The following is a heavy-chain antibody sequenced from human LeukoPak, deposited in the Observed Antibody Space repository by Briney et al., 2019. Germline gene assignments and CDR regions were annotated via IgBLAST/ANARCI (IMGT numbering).Heavy chain of an antibody. CDR2: ISHSGTS. CDR3: ARERRDGHNYSDF. V-gene: IGHV4-31*11. Sequence: SETLSLTCAVSSGSLSSGGYFWGWIRQYPGKGLEWIGCISHSGTSYYNPSLKSRVTISVDTSRNQFSLELSSVTAADTAVYFCARERRDGHNYSDFWGQGALVTVSS. CDR1: SGSLSSGGYF. J-gene: IGHJ4*02. D-gene: IGHD5-24*01.